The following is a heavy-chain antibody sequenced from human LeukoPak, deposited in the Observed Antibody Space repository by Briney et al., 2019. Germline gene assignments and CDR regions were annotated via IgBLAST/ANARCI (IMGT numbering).Heavy chain of an antibody. CDR1: GFTFSDYY. Sequence: GGSLRLSCAASGFTFSDYYMSWIRQAPGKGLEWVSTLKKSGGSSHYADSVKGRFTISGDGSKNTLYLQMNSLRADDTAVYYCARATGSVDPYDIWGQGTMVTVST. D-gene: IGHD2-8*02. J-gene: IGHJ3*02. CDR2: LKKSGGSS. CDR3: ARATGSVDPYDI. V-gene: IGHV3-23*01.